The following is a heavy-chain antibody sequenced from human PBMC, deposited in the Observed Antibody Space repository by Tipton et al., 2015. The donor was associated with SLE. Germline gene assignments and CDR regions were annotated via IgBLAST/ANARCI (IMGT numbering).Heavy chain of an antibody. CDR2: IYYSGST. CDR1: GGSISSHS. Sequence: TLSLTCTVSGGSISSHSWSWIRQPPGKGLEWIGYIYYSGSTNYNPSLKSRVTISIDTPKNQFSLNVNSLTAADTAVYYCARLAQSRLVDHWGQGTLVTVSS. CDR3: ARLAQSRLVDH. V-gene: IGHV4-59*11. J-gene: IGHJ4*02.